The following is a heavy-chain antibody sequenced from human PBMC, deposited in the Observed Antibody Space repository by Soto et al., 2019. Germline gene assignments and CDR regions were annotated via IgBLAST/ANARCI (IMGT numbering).Heavy chain of an antibody. D-gene: IGHD4-17*01. CDR2: ISSSSSYI. Sequence: GGSLRLSCAASGFTFSSYSMNWVRQAPGKGLEWVSSISSSSSYIYYADSVKGRFTISRDNAKNSLYLQMNSLRAEDTAVYYWARDGPTVTTHYYYYYYMDVWGKGTTVTVSS. CDR1: GFTFSSYS. J-gene: IGHJ6*03. V-gene: IGHV3-21*01. CDR3: ARDGPTVTTHYYYYYYMDV.